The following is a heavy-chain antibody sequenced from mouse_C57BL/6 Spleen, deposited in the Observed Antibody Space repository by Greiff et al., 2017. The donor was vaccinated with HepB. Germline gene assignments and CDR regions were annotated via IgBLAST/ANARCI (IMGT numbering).Heavy chain of an antibody. D-gene: IGHD1-1*01. CDR2: INPSNGGT. CDR3: ASSITTVVATYWYFDV. Sequence: QVQLKQPGTELVKPGASVKLSCKASGYTFTSYWMHWVKQRPGQGLEWIGNINPSNGGTNYNEKFKSKATLTVDKSSSTAYMQLSSLTSEDSAVYYCASSITTVVATYWYFDVWGTGTTVTVSS. CDR1: GYTFTSYW. V-gene: IGHV1-53*01. J-gene: IGHJ1*03.